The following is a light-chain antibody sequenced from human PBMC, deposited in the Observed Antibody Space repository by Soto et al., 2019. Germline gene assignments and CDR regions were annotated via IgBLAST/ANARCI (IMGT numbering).Light chain of an antibody. CDR1: SSDVGNYNY. CDR2: GVS. J-gene: IGLJ1*01. Sequence: QSALTQPASVSGSPGQSIAISCTGASSDVGNYNYVSWYQQHPGKAPKLMIFGVSNRPSGVSDRFSGSKSGNTASLTISGLQAEDEADYHCSSYAGGYCVFGTGTKVTVL. CDR3: SSYAGGYCV. V-gene: IGLV2-14*03.